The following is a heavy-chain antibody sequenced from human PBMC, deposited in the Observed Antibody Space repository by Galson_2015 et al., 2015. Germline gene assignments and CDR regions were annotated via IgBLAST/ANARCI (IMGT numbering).Heavy chain of an antibody. CDR3: ARAHFEILTGYWGLYYFDY. J-gene: IGHJ4*02. D-gene: IGHD3-9*01. CDR2: INAGNGNT. V-gene: IGHV1-3*01. Sequence: SVKVSCKASGYTFTSYAMHWVRQAPGQRLEWMGWINAGNGNTKYSQKFQGWVTMTRDTSISTAYMELSRLRFDDTAVYYCARAHFEILTGYWGLYYFDYWGQGTLVTVSS. CDR1: GYTFTSYA.